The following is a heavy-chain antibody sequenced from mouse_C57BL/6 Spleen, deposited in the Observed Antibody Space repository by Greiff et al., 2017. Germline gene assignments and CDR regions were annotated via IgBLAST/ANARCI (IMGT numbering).Heavy chain of an antibody. Sequence: VQLQQPGAELVKPGASVKLSCKASGYTFTSYCMHWVKQRPGQSLEWIGMIHPNSGSTNYNEKFKSKATMTVDKSSSTAYMQLSSLTSEDSAVYYCSGIYYGRYGDYWGQGTTLTVSS. CDR3: SGIYYGRYGDY. D-gene: IGHD2-1*01. V-gene: IGHV1-64*01. J-gene: IGHJ2*01. CDR2: IHPNSGST. CDR1: GYTFTSYC.